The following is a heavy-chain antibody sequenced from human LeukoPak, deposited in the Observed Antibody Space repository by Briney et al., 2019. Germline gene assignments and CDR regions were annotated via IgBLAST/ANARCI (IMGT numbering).Heavy chain of an antibody. CDR3: AGATKWLAHDF. D-gene: IGHD6-19*01. CDR2: IFDAGRT. Sequence: SGGSLRLSCAASGFTVSGTYMSWVRQAAGKGWQWVSTIFDAGRTTYADSVQGRFTISRDSYMNTLFLQMNSLRADDTAVYYCAGATKWLAHDFWGQGILVTVSS. V-gene: IGHV3-53*01. CDR1: GFTVSGTY. J-gene: IGHJ4*02.